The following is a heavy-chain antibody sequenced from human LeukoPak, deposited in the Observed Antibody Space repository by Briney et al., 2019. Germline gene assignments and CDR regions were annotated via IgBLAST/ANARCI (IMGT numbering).Heavy chain of an antibody. D-gene: IGHD3-3*01. CDR2: IYTSGST. V-gene: IGHV4-4*07. Sequence: SETLSLTCTVSGGSLSSYYWSWIRQPAGKGLEWIGRIYTSGSTNYNPSLKSRVTMSVDTSKNQFSLKLSSVTAADTAVYYCARVIQTSGNYDSAAFDIWGQGTMVTVSS. J-gene: IGHJ3*02. CDR1: GGSLSSYY. CDR3: ARVIQTSGNYDSAAFDI.